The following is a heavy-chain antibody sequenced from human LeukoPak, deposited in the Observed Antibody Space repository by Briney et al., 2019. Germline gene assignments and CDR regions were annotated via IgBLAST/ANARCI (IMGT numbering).Heavy chain of an antibody. CDR1: GGTFSSYA. V-gene: IGHV1-69*04. CDR3: ARDGGTQHY. CDR2: IIPIFGIA. Sequence: ASVKVSCKASGGTFSSYAISWVRQAPGQGLEWMGRIIPIFGIANYAQKFQGRVTNTADKSTSTAYMELSSLRSEDTAVYYCARDGGTQHYWGQGTLVTVSS. J-gene: IGHJ4*02. D-gene: IGHD3-16*01.